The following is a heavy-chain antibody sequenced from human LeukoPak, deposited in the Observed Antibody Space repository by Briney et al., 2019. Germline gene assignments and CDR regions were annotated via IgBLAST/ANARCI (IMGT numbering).Heavy chain of an antibody. CDR3: ARPLYYYDSSGYLD. CDR1: GFTFSSYA. Sequence: QPGGSLRLSCAASGFTFSSYAMSWVRQAPGKGLEWVSAISGSGGSTYYADSVKGRFTISRDNAKNSLYLQMNSLRAEDTAVYYCARPLYYYDSSGYLDWGQGTLVTVSS. V-gene: IGHV3-23*01. CDR2: ISGSGGST. D-gene: IGHD3-22*01. J-gene: IGHJ4*02.